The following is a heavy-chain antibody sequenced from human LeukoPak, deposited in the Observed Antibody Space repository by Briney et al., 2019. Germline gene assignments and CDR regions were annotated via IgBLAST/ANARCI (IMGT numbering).Heavy chain of an antibody. D-gene: IGHD1-26*01. Sequence: GASVKVSCKASGYTFTGYYMHWVRQAPGQGLEWMGWINPNSGGTNYAQKFQGRVTMTRDTSISTAYMELSRLRSDDTAVYYCARVAVGKGHPFDYWGQGTLVTVSS. V-gene: IGHV1-2*02. CDR3: ARVAVGKGHPFDY. CDR1: GYTFTGYY. J-gene: IGHJ4*02. CDR2: INPNSGGT.